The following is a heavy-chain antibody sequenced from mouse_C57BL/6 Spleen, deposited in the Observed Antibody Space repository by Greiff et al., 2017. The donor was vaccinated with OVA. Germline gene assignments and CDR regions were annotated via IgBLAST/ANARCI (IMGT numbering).Heavy chain of an antibody. CDR2: INPNNGGT. V-gene: IGHV1-26*01. Sequence: EVQLQQSGPELVKPGASVKISCKASGYTFTDYYMNWVKQSHGKSLEWIGDINPNNGGTSYNQKFKGKATLTVDKSSSTAYMELRSLTSEDSAVYYCARLYEYDNYFDYWGQGTTLTVSS. D-gene: IGHD2-4*01. CDR3: ARLYEYDNYFDY. CDR1: GYTFTDYY. J-gene: IGHJ2*01.